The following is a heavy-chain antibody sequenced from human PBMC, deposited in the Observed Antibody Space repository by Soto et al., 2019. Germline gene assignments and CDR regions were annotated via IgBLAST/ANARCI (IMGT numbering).Heavy chain of an antibody. CDR1: GFTFSSYA. V-gene: IGHV3-23*01. CDR2: VGTAGGDT. D-gene: IGHD3-16*02. CDR3: AREADPLYDYVWGSYRYENHYFDY. Sequence: HPGGSLRLSCAASGFTFSSYAMSWIRQPPGKGLEWVSAVGTAGGDTNYADSVKGRFTISRDNAKNSLYLQMNSLRDEDTAVYYCAREADPLYDYVWGSYRYENHYFDYWGQGTLVTVSS. J-gene: IGHJ4*02.